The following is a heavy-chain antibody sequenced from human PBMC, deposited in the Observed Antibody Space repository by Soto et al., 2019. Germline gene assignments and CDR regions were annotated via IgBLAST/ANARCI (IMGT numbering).Heavy chain of an antibody. CDR1: GGSISSGGYS. Sequence: SETLSLTCAVSGGSISSGGYSWSWIRQPPGKGLEWIGYIYHSGSTYYNPSLKSRVTISVDRSKNQFSLKLSSVTAADTAVYYCASYVDTAYGFKFFDYWGQGTLVTVSS. D-gene: IGHD5-18*01. J-gene: IGHJ4*02. CDR3: ASYVDTAYGFKFFDY. CDR2: IYHSGST. V-gene: IGHV4-30-2*01.